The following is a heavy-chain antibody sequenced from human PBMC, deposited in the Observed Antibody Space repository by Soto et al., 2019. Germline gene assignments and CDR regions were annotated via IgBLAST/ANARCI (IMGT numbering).Heavy chain of an antibody. D-gene: IGHD3-10*01. CDR3: AKDFSVVRGVIMGYFDY. J-gene: IGHJ4*02. CDR2: ISYDGSNK. Sequence: QVQLVESGGGVVQPGRSLRLSCAASGFTFSSYGMHWVRQAPGKGLEWVAVISYDGSNKYYADSVKGRFTISRDNSKNTLYLQMNSLGAEDTAVYYCAKDFSVVRGVIMGYFDYWGQGTLVTVSS. CDR1: GFTFSSYG. V-gene: IGHV3-30*18.